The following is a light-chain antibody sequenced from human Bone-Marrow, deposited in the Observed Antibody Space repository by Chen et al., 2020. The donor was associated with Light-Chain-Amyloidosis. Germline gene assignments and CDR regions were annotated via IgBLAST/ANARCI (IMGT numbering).Light chain of an antibody. CDR1: NIGSTS. CDR3: QVRETSCVRPV. Sequence: SYVLTQPSSVSVAPGQTATIACGGNNIGSTSVHRYQQTPGQAPLLVVYDDSDRPSGLPERMSGASSGNTATLTNSRVEGGDVADDHCQVRETSCVRPVFGGGTKLTVL. CDR2: DDS. V-gene: IGLV3-21*02. J-gene: IGLJ3*02.